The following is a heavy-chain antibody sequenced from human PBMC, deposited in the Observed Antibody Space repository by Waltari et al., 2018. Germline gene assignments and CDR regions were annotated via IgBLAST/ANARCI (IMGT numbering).Heavy chain of an antibody. D-gene: IGHD2-15*01. V-gene: IGHV4-39*01. Sequence: QLQLQESGPGLVKASETLSLTCTVSGDSISSSSYYWGWVRQPPGKGLEWIGNMYYSGSTYYNPSLKSRVTISGDTSKSQFSLKLSSVTAADTSMYYYVRHARTTSGGKHFDHWGQGMLVTVSP. CDR2: MYYSGST. CDR3: VRHARTTSGGKHFDH. CDR1: GDSISSSSYY. J-gene: IGHJ4*02.